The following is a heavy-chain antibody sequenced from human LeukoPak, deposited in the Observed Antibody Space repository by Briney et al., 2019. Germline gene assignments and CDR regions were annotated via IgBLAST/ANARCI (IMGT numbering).Heavy chain of an antibody. V-gene: IGHV3-23*01. D-gene: IGHD3-10*01. Sequence: GGSLRLSCAASGFTFSSYAMSWVRQAPGKGLEWVSAVSGSGGSTYYADSVKGRFTISRDNSKNTLYLQMNSLRAEDTAVYYCTVYGSGSYYFDYWGQGTLVTVSS. CDR1: GFTFSSYA. J-gene: IGHJ4*02. CDR3: TVYGSGSYYFDY. CDR2: VSGSGGST.